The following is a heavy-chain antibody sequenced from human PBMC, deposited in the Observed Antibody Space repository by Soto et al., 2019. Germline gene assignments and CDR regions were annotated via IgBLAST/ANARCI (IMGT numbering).Heavy chain of an antibody. J-gene: IGHJ4*02. CDR2: ISYDGSNK. D-gene: IGHD3-22*01. V-gene: IGHV3-30*18. CDR1: GFTFSNYG. Sequence: QVQLVESGGGVVQPGRSLRLSCAASGFTFSNYGMHWVRQAPGKGLEWVAVISYDGSNKYYAESVKGRFTISRDNSKNTLYLQMNSLRAEETAVYYCAKRGGVVVLPDYWGQGTLVTVSS. CDR3: AKRGGVVVLPDY.